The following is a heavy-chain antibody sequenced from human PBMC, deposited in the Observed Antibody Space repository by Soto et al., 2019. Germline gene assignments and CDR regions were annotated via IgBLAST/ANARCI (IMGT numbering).Heavy chain of an antibody. J-gene: IGHJ6*03. CDR3: ARHPLGDIAARPWDYYYYYMDV. CDR2: IYYSGST. Sequence: SETLSLTCTVSGGSISSYYWSWIRQPPGKGLEWIGYIYYSGSTNYNPSLKSRVTISVETSKNQFSLKLSSVTAADTAVYYCARHPLGDIAARPWDYYYYYMDVWGKGTTVTVSS. CDR1: GGSISSYY. V-gene: IGHV4-59*08. D-gene: IGHD6-6*01.